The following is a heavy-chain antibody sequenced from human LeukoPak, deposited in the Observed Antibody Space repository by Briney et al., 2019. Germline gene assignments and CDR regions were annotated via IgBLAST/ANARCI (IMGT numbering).Heavy chain of an antibody. Sequence: GGSLRLSCAASGFTFSSYAMSWVRQAPGKGLEWVSGISGSGRSTYHADSVKGRFTISRDNSKNTVYLQMNSLRAEDTAVYYCAREREAGYVSLYYFDYWGQGTLVTVSS. CDR1: GFTFSSYA. J-gene: IGHJ4*02. CDR3: AREREAGYVSLYYFDY. V-gene: IGHV3-23*01. CDR2: ISGSGRST. D-gene: IGHD5-12*01.